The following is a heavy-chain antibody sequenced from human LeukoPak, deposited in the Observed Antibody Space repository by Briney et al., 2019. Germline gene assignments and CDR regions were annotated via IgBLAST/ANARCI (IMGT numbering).Heavy chain of an antibody. CDR1: GFTFSAYS. J-gene: IGHJ5*02. CDR2: ISSSSSYI. Sequence: PGGSLRLSCAASGFTFSAYSMNWVRQASGKGLEWVSSISSSSSYIYYADSVKGRFTISRDNAKNSLYLQMNSLRAEDTAMYYCARDIVVPAAGGFDPWGQGTLVTVSS. D-gene: IGHD2-2*01. CDR3: ARDIVVPAAGGFDP. V-gene: IGHV3-21*01.